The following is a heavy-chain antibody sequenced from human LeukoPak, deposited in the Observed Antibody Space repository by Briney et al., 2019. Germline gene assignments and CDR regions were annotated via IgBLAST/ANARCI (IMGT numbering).Heavy chain of an antibody. V-gene: IGHV3-9*03. CDR3: AKGDSSGYYRGDDAFDI. CDR2: ISWNSGSI. CDR1: GFTFSSYV. Sequence: PGGSLRLSCAASGFTFSSYVMHWVRQAPGKGLEWVSGISWNSGSIGYADSVKGRFTISRDNAKNSLYLQMNSLRAEDMALYYCAKGDSSGYYRGDDAFDIWGQGTMVTVSS. D-gene: IGHD3-22*01. J-gene: IGHJ3*02.